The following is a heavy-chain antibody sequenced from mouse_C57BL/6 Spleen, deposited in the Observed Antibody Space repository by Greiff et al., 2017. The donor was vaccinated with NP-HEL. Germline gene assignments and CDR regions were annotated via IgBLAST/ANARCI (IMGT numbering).Heavy chain of an antibody. D-gene: IGHD4-1*01. J-gene: IGHJ2*01. CDR2: ISSGGSYT. CDR1: GFTFSSYG. CDR3: ARHAGGGYYVDY. V-gene: IGHV5-6*01. Sequence: EVKLMESGGDLVKPGGSLKLSCAASGFTFSSYGMSWVRQTPDKRLEWVATISSGGSYTYYPDSVKGRFTISRDNAKNTLYLQMSSLKSEDTAMYYCARHAGGGYYVDYWGQGTTLTVSS.